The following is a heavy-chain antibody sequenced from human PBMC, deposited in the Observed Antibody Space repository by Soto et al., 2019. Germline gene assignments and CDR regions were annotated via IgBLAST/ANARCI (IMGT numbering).Heavy chain of an antibody. CDR3: ARGVYGSGNYYTGPSAFDI. V-gene: IGHV1-69*06. Sequence: QVQLEQSGAVVKKPGSSVKVSCKASGGTFSDHGVAWLRQAPGQGLEWMGGTIPVFNTAKYEQKFQGRVTVTADKFTNIAYLELSSLRSEDTAFYFCARGVYGSGNYYTGPSAFDIWWKGKMVIVSS. CDR1: GGTFSDHG. CDR2: TIPVFNTA. J-gene: IGHJ3*02. D-gene: IGHD3-10*01.